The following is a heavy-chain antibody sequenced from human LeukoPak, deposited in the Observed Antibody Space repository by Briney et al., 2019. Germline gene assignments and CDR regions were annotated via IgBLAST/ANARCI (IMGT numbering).Heavy chain of an antibody. CDR3: ARHVTRYNWNYVDY. J-gene: IGHJ4*02. V-gene: IGHV1-24*01. D-gene: IGHD1-20*01. CDR2: FDPEDGET. CDR1: GYTLTELS. Sequence: ASVKVSCKVSGYTLTELSMHWVRQAPGKGLEWMGGFDPEDGETIYAQKFQGRVTMTRDTSISTAYMELSRLRSDDTAVYYCARHVTRYNWNYVDYWGQGTLVTVSS.